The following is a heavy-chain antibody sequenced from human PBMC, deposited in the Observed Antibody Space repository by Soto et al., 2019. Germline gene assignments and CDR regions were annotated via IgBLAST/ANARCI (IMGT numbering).Heavy chain of an antibody. CDR2: ISSSSSFT. CDR3: ARDPYGMDV. V-gene: IGHV3-21*05. CDR1: GFTFSSYA. Sequence: GGSLRLSCAASGFTFSSYAMSWVRQAPGKGLEWVSYISSSSSFTNYADSAKGRFTISRDNAKNSLYLQMNSLRAEDTAVYYCARDPYGMDVWGQGTTVTVSS. J-gene: IGHJ6*02.